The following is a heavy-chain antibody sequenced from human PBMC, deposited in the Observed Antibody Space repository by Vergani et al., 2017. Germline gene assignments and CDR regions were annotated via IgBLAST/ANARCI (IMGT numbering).Heavy chain of an antibody. CDR2: VFHSGSA. CDR1: GYSISRGYY. Sequence: QVQLQESGPGLVKPSETLSLPCSVSGYSISRGYYWGWIRQPPGEGLEWIAAVFHSGSAYYNTSLRRRVAISVETSKNQFSLRLTTLTAADTAGYYCARQLWVSEGVGAFETWGRGTEVSVSS. D-gene: IGHD2-21*01. V-gene: IGHV4-38-2*02. CDR3: ARQLWVSEGVGAFET. J-gene: IGHJ3*02.